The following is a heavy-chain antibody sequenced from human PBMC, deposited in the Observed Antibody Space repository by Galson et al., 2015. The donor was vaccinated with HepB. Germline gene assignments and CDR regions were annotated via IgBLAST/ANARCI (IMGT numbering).Heavy chain of an antibody. CDR1: GFTFTSSA. D-gene: IGHD2-15*01. Sequence: SVKVSCKASGFTFTSSAMQWVRQARGQRLEWIGWIVVGSGNTNYAQKFQERVTITRDMSTSTAYMELSSLRSEDTAVYYCARCHRYCSGGSCYLNGFDPWGQGTLVTVSS. J-gene: IGHJ5*02. CDR3: ARCHRYCSGGSCYLNGFDP. V-gene: IGHV1-58*02. CDR2: IVVGSGNT.